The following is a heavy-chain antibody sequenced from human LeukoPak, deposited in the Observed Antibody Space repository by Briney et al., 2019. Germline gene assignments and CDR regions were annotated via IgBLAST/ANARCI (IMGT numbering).Heavy chain of an antibody. J-gene: IGHJ4*02. CDR1: VFTFNIYG. V-gene: IGHV3-30*02. CDR3: ANSFGDYPY. Sequence: PGVSLTLSCTASVFTFNIYGMHCLRQSPGKGLECVAFILYDGSNKYYADSVKARYTISRHNSKNTLYLQMNTLRPDDTAVYYCANSFGDYPYWGQGTLVTVSS. CDR2: ILYDGSNK. D-gene: IGHD4-17*01.